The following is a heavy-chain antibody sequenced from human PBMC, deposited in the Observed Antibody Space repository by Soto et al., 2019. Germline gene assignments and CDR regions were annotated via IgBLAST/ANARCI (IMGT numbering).Heavy chain of an antibody. CDR3: AGVGITMVRGVINRWFDP. Sequence: QLQLQESGPGLVKPSETLSLTCTVSGGSISSSSYYWGWIRQPPGKGLEWIGSIYYSGSTYYNPSLKSRVTVSVDTSKNQFSLKLSSVTAADTAVYYCAGVGITMVRGVINRWFDPWGQGTLVTVSS. J-gene: IGHJ5*02. CDR1: GGSISSSSYY. CDR2: IYYSGST. D-gene: IGHD3-10*01. V-gene: IGHV4-39*01.